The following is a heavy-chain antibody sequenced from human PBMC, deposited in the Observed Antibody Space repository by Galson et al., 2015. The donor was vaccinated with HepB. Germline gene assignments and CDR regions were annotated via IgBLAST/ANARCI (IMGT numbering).Heavy chain of an antibody. J-gene: IGHJ4*02. Sequence: SVKVSCKASGYTFTSYGISWVRQAPGQGLEWMGWISVYNGNTNYELKFQGRVSMTTDTSTSTAYMELRSLRYDDTAVYYCARSHPPRYYYDSGNDYWGQGTLVTVSS. V-gene: IGHV1-18*01. CDR2: ISVYNGNT. D-gene: IGHD3-22*01. CDR3: ARSHPPRYYYDSGNDY. CDR1: GYTFTSYG.